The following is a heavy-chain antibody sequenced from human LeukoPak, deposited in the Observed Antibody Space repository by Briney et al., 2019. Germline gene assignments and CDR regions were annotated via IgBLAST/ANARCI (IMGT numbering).Heavy chain of an antibody. CDR3: ARRIAAAGHDAFDI. Sequence: GASVKVSCKASGYTFTSYGISWVRQAPGQGREWMGWISAYNGNTNYAQKLQGRVTMTTDTSTSTAYMELRSLRSDDTAVYYCARRIAAAGHDAFDIWGQGTMVTVSS. J-gene: IGHJ3*02. CDR1: GYTFTSYG. V-gene: IGHV1-18*01. D-gene: IGHD6-13*01. CDR2: ISAYNGNT.